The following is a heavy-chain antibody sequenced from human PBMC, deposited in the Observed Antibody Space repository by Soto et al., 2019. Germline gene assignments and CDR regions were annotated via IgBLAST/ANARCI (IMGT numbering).Heavy chain of an antibody. CDR3: VRDASSGYRGWWDP. V-gene: IGHV1-18*01. D-gene: IGHD5-12*01. CDR2: LIPYNGDR. CDR1: GYTFTSYG. J-gene: IGHJ5*02. Sequence: ASVKVSCKASGYTFTSYGISWVRQAPGQGLEWMGLLIPYNGDRIYAQKFQGRVILTTDTATNTAYMELGSLRSDNTAVYYCVRDASSGYRGWWDPWGQGTLVTVSS.